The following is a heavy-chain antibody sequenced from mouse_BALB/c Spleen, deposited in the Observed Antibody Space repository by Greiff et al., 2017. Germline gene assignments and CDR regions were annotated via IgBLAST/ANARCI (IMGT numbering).Heavy chain of an antibody. Sequence: VKLQQSGAELARPGASVKLSCKASGYTFTSYWMQWVKQRPGQGLEWIGAIYPGDGDTRYTQKFKGKATLTADKSSSTAYMQLSSLASEDSAVYYCARNGYYFDYWGQGTTLTVSS. CDR1: GYTFTSYW. V-gene: IGHV1-87*01. J-gene: IGHJ2*01. CDR2: IYPGDGDT. D-gene: IGHD2-2*01. CDR3: ARNGYYFDY.